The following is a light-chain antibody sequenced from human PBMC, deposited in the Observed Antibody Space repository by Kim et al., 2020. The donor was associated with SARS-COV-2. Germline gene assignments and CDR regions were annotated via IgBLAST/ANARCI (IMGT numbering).Light chain of an antibody. Sequence: EIVLTQSPATLSLSPGVRATLSCRASQSVSTYLAWYQQKPGQAPRLLIYESSSRATGIPARFSGSGSGTEFTLTISSLEPEDFAVYYCQQRYNWITFGQGTRLEIK. V-gene: IGKV3-11*01. CDR1: QSVSTY. CDR3: QQRYNWIT. J-gene: IGKJ5*01. CDR2: ESS.